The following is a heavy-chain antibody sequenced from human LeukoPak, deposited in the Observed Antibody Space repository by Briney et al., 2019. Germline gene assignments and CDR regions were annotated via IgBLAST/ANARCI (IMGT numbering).Heavy chain of an antibody. CDR1: GFTFDDYA. V-gene: IGHV3-9*01. CDR2: ISWNSGSI. CDR3: AKDFARDGYNFIDY. D-gene: IGHD5-24*01. J-gene: IGHJ4*02. Sequence: GGSLRLSCAASGFTFDDYAMHWVRQAPGKGLEWVSGISWNSGSIGYADPVKGRFTISRDNAKNSLYLQMNSLRAEDTALYYCAKDFARDGYNFIDYWGQGTLVTVSS.